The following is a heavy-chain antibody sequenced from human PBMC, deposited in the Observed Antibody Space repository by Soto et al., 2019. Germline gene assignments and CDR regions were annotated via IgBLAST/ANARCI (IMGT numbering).Heavy chain of an antibody. Sequence: SVKVSCKASGGTFSSYAISWVRQAPGQGLEWMGGIIPILGIANYAQKFQGRVTITADTSTSTAYMELSSLRSEDTAVYYCASCIAAPGTRGYYFDYWGQGTLVTVSS. CDR1: GGTFSSYA. CDR3: ASCIAAPGTRGYYFDY. D-gene: IGHD6-13*01. V-gene: IGHV1-69*10. J-gene: IGHJ4*02. CDR2: IIPILGIA.